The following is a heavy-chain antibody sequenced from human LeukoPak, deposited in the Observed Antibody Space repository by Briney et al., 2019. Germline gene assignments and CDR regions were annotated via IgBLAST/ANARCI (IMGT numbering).Heavy chain of an antibody. CDR2: IYTSGST. V-gene: IGHV4-4*09. J-gene: IGHJ4*02. CDR1: GCSISSYY. CDR3: ARHGPDSTPDY. Sequence: SETLSLTCTVSGCSISSYYWSWIRQPPGKGLEWIGYIYTSGSTNYNPSLKSRVTISVDTSKNQFSLKLSSVTAADTAVYYCARHGPDSTPDYWGQGTLVTVSS. D-gene: IGHD3-10*01.